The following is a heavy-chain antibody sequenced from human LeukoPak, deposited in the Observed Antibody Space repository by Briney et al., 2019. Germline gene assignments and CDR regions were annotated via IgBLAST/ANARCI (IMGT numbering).Heavy chain of an antibody. CDR3: TSSRYSSGWLDY. D-gene: IGHD6-19*01. CDR2: IRSKAYGGTT. V-gene: IGHV3-49*03. Sequence: PGGSLRLSCTASGFTFGDYAMSWFRQASGKGLEWVGFIRSKAYGGTTEYAASVKGRFTISRDDSKSIAYLQMNSLKTEDTAVYYCTSSRYSSGWLDYWGQGTLVTVSS. J-gene: IGHJ4*02. CDR1: GFTFGDYA.